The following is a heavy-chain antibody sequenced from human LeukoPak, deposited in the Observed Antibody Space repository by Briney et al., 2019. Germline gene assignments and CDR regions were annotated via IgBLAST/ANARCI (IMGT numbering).Heavy chain of an antibody. D-gene: IGHD3-3*01. CDR3: ARDIRFSTSPFDY. Sequence: GGSLRLSCAGSGFPFSSHGMNWVRQAPGKGLEWVSGINWNGGSTGYADSVKGRFTISRDNAKNSLYLQMNSLRAEDTALYYCARDIRFSTSPFDYWGQGTLVTVSS. CDR2: INWNGGST. J-gene: IGHJ4*02. CDR1: GFPFSSHG. V-gene: IGHV3-20*04.